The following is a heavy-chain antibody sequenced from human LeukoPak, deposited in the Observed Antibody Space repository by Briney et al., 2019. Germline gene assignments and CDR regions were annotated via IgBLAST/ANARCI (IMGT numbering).Heavy chain of an antibody. CDR3: ARDGDPLVWDV. Sequence: PGGSLRLSCAASGFTFSSCWMSWVRQAPGKGLEWVANIKEDGSEKHYVDSVKGRFTISRGNAKNSLYLQMNSLRAEDTAVYYCARDGDPLVWDVWGKGTTVTVSS. CDR1: GFTFSSCW. V-gene: IGHV3-7*01. D-gene: IGHD6-13*01. J-gene: IGHJ6*04. CDR2: IKEDGSEK.